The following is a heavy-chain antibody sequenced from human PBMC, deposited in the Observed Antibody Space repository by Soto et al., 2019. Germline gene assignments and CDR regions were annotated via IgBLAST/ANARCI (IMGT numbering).Heavy chain of an antibody. Sequence: GRSLKISCKGSGYSFTSYWIGWVRQMPGKGLEWMGIIYPGDSDTRYSPSFQGQVTISADKSISTAYLPWSSLKASDTAMYYCARHEAAGYCSSTFCYAFGAFDIWGQGTMVTVSS. CDR3: ARHEAAGYCSSTFCYAFGAFDI. V-gene: IGHV5-51*01. J-gene: IGHJ3*02. CDR1: GYSFTSYW. D-gene: IGHD2-2*01. CDR2: IYPGDSDT.